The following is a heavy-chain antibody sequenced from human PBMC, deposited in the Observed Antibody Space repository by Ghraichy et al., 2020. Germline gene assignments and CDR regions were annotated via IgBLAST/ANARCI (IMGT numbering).Heavy chain of an antibody. CDR3: ARLRGPKIPAAEDF. D-gene: IGHD6-13*01. J-gene: IGHJ4*02. CDR1: GFTFINYG. V-gene: IGHV3-23*01. CDR2: ITGSGTYT. Sequence: GGSLRLSCAASGFTFINYGMTWVRQAPGKGLEWVSTITGSGTYTYYAVSVKGRFTISRDNSKNTLNLQMNSLRAEDTAIYYCARLRGPKIPAAEDFWGQGTLVTVSS.